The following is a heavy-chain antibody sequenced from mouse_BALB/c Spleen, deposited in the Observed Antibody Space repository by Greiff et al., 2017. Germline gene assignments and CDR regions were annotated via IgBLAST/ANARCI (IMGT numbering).Heavy chain of an antibody. V-gene: IGHV14-3*02. CDR3: ARLDYDYNYAMDY. D-gene: IGHD2-4*01. CDR1: GFNIKDTY. Sequence: EVQLQQSGAELVKPGASVKLSCTASGFNIKDTYMHWVKQRPEQGLEWIGRIDPANGNTKYDPKFQGKATITADTSSNTAYLQLSSLTSEDTAVYYCARLDYDYNYAMDYWGQGTSVTVSA. CDR2: IDPANGNT. J-gene: IGHJ4*01.